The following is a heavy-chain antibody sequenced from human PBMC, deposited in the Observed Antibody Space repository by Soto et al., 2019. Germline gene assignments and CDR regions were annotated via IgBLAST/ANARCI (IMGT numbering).Heavy chain of an antibody. V-gene: IGHV3-30*18. Sequence: GGSLRLSCAASGFTFRSYGMHWVRQAPGKGLEWVAVTSYDGSNKDYADSVKGRFTISRDNSKNTLYLQMNSLRAEDTAVYYCAKDPGGDLYWYFDLWGRGTLVTVS. CDR1: GFTFRSYG. CDR2: TSYDGSNK. J-gene: IGHJ2*01. D-gene: IGHD2-21*02. CDR3: AKDPGGDLYWYFDL.